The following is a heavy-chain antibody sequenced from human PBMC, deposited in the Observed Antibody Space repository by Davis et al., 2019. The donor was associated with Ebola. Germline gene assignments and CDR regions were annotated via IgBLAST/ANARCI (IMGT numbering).Heavy chain of an antibody. CDR2: INHSGST. D-gene: IGHD3-22*01. V-gene: IGHV4-34*01. Sequence: MPSETLSLTCSVSGGSISGYYWSWIRQPPGKGLEWIGEINHSGSTNYNPSLKSRVTISVDTSKNQFSLKLSSVTAADTAVYYCARALYYYDSSGYYRYWGQGTLVTVSS. CDR1: GGSISGYY. J-gene: IGHJ4*02. CDR3: ARALYYYDSSGYYRY.